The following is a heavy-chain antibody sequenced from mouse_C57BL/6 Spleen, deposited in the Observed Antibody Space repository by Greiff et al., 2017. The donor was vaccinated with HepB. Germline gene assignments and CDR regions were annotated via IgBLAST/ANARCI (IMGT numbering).Heavy chain of an antibody. CDR3: AREDYDYDPYYAMDY. CDR2: IYPGSGST. J-gene: IGHJ4*01. CDR1: GYTFTSYW. V-gene: IGHV1-55*01. Sequence: QVQLQQPGAELVKPGASVKMSCKASGYTFTSYWITWVKQRPGQGLEWIGDIYPGSGSTNYNEKFKSKATLTVDTSSSTAYMQLSSLTSEDSAVYDCAREDYDYDPYYAMDYWGQGTSVTVSS. D-gene: IGHD2-4*01.